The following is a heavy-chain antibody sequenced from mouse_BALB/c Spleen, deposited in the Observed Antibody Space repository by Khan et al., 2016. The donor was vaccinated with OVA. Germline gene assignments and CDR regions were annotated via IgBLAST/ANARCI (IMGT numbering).Heavy chain of an antibody. CDR1: GFSLTCYG. D-gene: IGHD2-4*01. J-gene: IGHJ4*01. CDR3: VKQYYDTLYAMDY. V-gene: IGHV2-3*01. Sequence: QVQLKESGPALVAPSQSFSITFTVSGFSLTCYGVNWACQPPGNGLEWLGVILVYGSTNYHSVLISRLSISKDNSKSQVFLILYSLQTADTATHYSVKQYYDTLYAMDYWGLRAAVTVS. CDR2: ILVYGST.